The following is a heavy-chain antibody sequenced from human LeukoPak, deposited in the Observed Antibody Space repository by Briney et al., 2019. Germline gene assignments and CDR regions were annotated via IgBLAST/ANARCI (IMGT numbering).Heavy chain of an antibody. CDR2: LGGSGSFI. V-gene: IGHV3-48*02. D-gene: IGHD2/OR15-2a*01. CDR1: GFTFSSYG. J-gene: IGHJ6*03. CDR3: ATLLATWDYYYMDV. Sequence: GGSLRLSFAASGFTFSSYGMHWVRQAPGKGLGWVSHLGGSGSFIYYADSVKGRFTISRDNAKNSGDLQMNSLRDEDTAVYFCATLLATWDYYYMDVWGKGTTVTVSS.